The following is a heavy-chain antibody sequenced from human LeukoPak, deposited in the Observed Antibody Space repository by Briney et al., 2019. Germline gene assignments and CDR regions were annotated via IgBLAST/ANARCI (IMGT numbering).Heavy chain of an antibody. CDR1: GGSIISSSYY. CDR2: IYYSGNT. J-gene: IGHJ4*02. V-gene: IGHV4-39*07. CDR3: ARSPSLDY. Sequence: SETLSLTCTVSGGSIISSSYYWGWIRQPPGKGLEWIGSIYYSGNTDYNPSLKSRVTISVETSKNQFSLKLSSVTAADTAVYYCARSPSLDYWGQGTLVTVSS.